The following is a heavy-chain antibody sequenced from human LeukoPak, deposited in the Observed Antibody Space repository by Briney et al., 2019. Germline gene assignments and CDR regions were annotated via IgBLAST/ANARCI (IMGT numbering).Heavy chain of an antibody. Sequence: GASVKVSCKASGGTFSSYAISWVRQAPGQGLEWMGGIIPIFGTANYAQKFQGRVTITADESTSTAYMELSSLTSDDTAVYYCARGEYRYAVDYWGQGTLVTVSS. CDR3: ARGEYRYAVDY. D-gene: IGHD5-18*01. CDR1: GGTFSSYA. J-gene: IGHJ4*02. V-gene: IGHV1-69*13. CDR2: IIPIFGTA.